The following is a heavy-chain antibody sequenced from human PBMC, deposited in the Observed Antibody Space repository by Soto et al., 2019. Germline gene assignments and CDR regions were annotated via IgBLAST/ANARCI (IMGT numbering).Heavy chain of an antibody. CDR3: AKGYGSGSYRSDYYMDV. J-gene: IGHJ6*03. D-gene: IGHD3-10*01. CDR1: GFTFGTCA. V-gene: IGHV3-23*01. CDR2: MGGSGGGT. Sequence: GGSLRLSCAASGFTFGTCAMSWVRQAPGKGLEWVSAMGGSGGGTYYADSVKGRFTISRDNSGNTLNLQMNSLGAEDTAVYYCAKGYGSGSYRSDYYMDVWGKGTTVTVSS.